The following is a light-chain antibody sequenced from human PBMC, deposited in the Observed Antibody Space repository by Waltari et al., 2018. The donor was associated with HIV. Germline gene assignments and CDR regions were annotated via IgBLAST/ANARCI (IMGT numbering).Light chain of an antibody. CDR1: QTVLSSSNNRNY. CDR2: WAS. Sequence: VLTQSPGPLAVPLAASAHIACKSSQTVLSSSNNRNYLAWYQQKPGQPPKLVISWASTRESGVPDRFSGSGSGTGFTLTISSLQAEDVAVYYCHQYYGAPITFGQGTRLEIK. J-gene: IGKJ5*01. CDR3: HQYYGAPIT. V-gene: IGKV4-1*01.